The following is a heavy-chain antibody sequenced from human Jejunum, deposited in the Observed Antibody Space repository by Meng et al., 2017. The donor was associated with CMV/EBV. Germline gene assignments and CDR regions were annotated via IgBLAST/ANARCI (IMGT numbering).Heavy chain of an antibody. V-gene: IGHV4-34*01. Sequence: GSFSQYQWSWIRQPPGKGLAWIGEINHSGTTNYNPSLKSRVTISVDTSKNQFSLKLTSVTAADTAVYYCARGGYGSGSYYYNWFDPWGQGTLVTVSS. CDR2: INHSGTT. D-gene: IGHD3-10*01. CDR1: GSFSQYQ. J-gene: IGHJ5*02. CDR3: ARGGYGSGSYYYNWFDP.